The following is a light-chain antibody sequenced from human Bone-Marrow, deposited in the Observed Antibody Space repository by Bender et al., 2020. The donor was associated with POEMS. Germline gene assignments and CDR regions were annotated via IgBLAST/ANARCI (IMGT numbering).Light chain of an antibody. CDR3: SSWDDSLSGWV. J-gene: IGLJ3*02. CDR2: DVN. V-gene: IGLV2-14*03. Sequence: QSALTQPASVSGSPGQSITISCTGTSSDIDYSYLSWYQQHPGKAPNLVIFDVNARPSGVPARFSGSKSGTSASLAISDIQSEDEGDYYCSSWDDSLSGWVFGGGTKLTVL. CDR1: SSDIDYSY.